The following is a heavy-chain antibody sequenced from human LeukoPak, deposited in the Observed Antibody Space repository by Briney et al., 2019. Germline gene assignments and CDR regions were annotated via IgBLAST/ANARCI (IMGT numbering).Heavy chain of an antibody. J-gene: IGHJ5*02. CDR2: INWNGAWT. D-gene: IGHD3-22*01. Sequence: GGSLRLSCAASGFKFDDYGMSWVRRAPGKGLELVCDINWNGAWTGYADSVKGLFTISRDNAKNSLYLQMNSLRAEDTVLYYCAGYYYDSSRGFDLRGQGTLVTV. CDR1: GFKFDDYG. CDR3: AGYYYDSSRGFDL. V-gene: IGHV3-20*04.